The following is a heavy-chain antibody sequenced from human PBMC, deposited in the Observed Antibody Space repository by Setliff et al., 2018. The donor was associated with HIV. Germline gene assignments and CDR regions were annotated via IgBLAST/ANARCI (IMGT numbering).Heavy chain of an antibody. CDR1: GFTVDSKY. Sequence: LRLSCAASGFTVDSKYMSWVRQAPGKGLEWVSVMYSGGTTYYADSVKGRFTISRDNSKYTLYLQMNSLRPEDTAVYYCAKDRVSGGLWLREPIDFWGQGTLVTVSS. CDR3: AKDRVSGGLWLREPIDF. V-gene: IGHV3-53*05. D-gene: IGHD5-18*01. CDR2: MYSGGTT. J-gene: IGHJ4*02.